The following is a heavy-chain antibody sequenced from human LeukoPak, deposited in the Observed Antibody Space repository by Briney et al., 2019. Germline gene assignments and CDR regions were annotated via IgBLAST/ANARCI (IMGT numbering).Heavy chain of an antibody. CDR1: GYSINSGYY. D-gene: IGHD1-1*01. Sequence: SETLSLTCAVSGYSINSGYYWGWIRQPPGKGLEWIGSIFHSGITYYNPSLKSRVTISVDTSRTRFSLRLISVTAADTAVYYCARRPNCCYFDYWGQGTLVTVSS. CDR2: IFHSGIT. J-gene: IGHJ4*02. CDR3: ARRPNCCYFDY. V-gene: IGHV4-38-2*01.